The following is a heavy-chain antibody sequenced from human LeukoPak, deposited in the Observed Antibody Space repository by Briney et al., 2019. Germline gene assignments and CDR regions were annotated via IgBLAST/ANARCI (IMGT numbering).Heavy chain of an antibody. D-gene: IGHD3-3*01. Sequence: PSQTLSLTCTVSGGSISSGSYYWSWIRQPAGKGLEWIGRIYTSGSTNYNPSLKSRVTISVDTSKNQFSLKLSSVTAADTAVYYCARDLTIFGVTNAFDIWGQGTMVTVSS. CDR2: IYTSGST. V-gene: IGHV4-61*02. J-gene: IGHJ3*02. CDR3: ARDLTIFGVTNAFDI. CDR1: GGSISSGSYY.